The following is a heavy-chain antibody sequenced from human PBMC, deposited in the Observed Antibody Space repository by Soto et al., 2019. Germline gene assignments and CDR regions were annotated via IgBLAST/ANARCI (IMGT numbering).Heavy chain of an antibody. Sequence: QVQLVESGGGVVQPGRSLRLSCAASGFTFSRYGMHWVRQAPGKGLEWVAVISFDGSKKYYAESVTGRFTISRDNSKNPLYLQGNSLRAEDTAVFYCAKEAGSVTFDFWGQGTLVSVSS. V-gene: IGHV3-30*18. CDR3: AKEAGSVTFDF. D-gene: IGHD4-4*01. J-gene: IGHJ4*02. CDR1: GFTFSRYG. CDR2: ISFDGSKK.